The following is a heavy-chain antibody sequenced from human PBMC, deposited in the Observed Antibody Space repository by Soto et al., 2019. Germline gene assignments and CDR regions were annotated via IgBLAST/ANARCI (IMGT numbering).Heavy chain of an antibody. CDR3: AKDTDRGYDSARGPAGALDY. CDR1: GFTFVDYA. J-gene: IGHJ4*02. Sequence: EVQLVESGGVVVQPGGSVRLSCAASGFTFVDYAMHWVRQAPGKGLEWVSLISWDGGSTYYADSVKGRFTISRDNSKNSLYLQMNSLRAEDTALYYCAKDTDRGYDSARGPAGALDYWGQGTLVTVSS. D-gene: IGHD5-12*01. CDR2: ISWDGGST. V-gene: IGHV3-43D*04.